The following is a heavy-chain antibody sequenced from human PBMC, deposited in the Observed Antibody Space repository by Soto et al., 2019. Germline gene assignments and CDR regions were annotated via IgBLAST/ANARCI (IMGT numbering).Heavy chain of an antibody. CDR2: IIPIFGTA. CDR1: GGTFSSYA. CDR3: ARSPGGDRTYTPYYYYYYGMDV. Sequence: SVKVSCKASGGTFSSYAISWVRQAPGQGLEWMGGIIPIFGTANYAQTFQGRVTITADESTSTAYMELSSLRSEDTAVYYCARSPGGDRTYTPYYYYYYGMDVWGQGTTVTVSS. J-gene: IGHJ6*02. V-gene: IGHV1-69*13. D-gene: IGHD2-21*02.